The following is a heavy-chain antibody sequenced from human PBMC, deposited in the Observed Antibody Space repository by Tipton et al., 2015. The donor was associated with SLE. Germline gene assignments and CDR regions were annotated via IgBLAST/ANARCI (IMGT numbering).Heavy chain of an antibody. D-gene: IGHD2-15*01. V-gene: IGHV4-38-2*01. CDR2: IYHSGST. CDR1: GYSISRGYY. Sequence: TLSLTCAVSGYSISRGYYWGWIRQPPGKGLEWFGSIYHSGSTNYNPSLKSRVTISVDTSRNQFSLNLSPVTAADTAMYYCARVGRACSGGSCYSFDQWGQGTLVTVSS. J-gene: IGHJ4*02. CDR3: ARVGRACSGGSCYSFDQ.